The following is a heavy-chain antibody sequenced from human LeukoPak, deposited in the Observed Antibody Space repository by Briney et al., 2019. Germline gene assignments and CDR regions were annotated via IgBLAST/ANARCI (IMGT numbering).Heavy chain of an antibody. CDR2: IKQDGSEK. CDR1: GFIFSRYW. D-gene: IGHD6-19*01. Sequence: GGSLRLSCAASGFIFSRYWMSWVRQAPGKGLEWVANIKQDGSEKYYMDSVKGRFTISRDNAKNSLYLQMNSLRAEDTAVYYCARDPDITVAGSDWGWGTLVTVSS. CDR3: ARDPDITVAGSD. J-gene: IGHJ4*02. V-gene: IGHV3-7*05.